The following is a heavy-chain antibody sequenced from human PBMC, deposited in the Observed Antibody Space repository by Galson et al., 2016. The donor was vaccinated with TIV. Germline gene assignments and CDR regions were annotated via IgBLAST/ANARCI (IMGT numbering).Heavy chain of an antibody. CDR2: ISSSATFI. V-gene: IGHV3-21*01. CDR1: GFTFDSYT. J-gene: IGHJ4*02. CDR3: TRESQPTLFGVSIFDY. D-gene: IGHD3-3*01. Sequence: SLRLSCAASGFTFDSYTFHWVRQAPGKEPQWVSSISSSATFIYYADSLKGRFTIPRDNTNDLLYLEMNSLRVEDTAIYYCTRESQPTLFGVSIFDYWGQGTVVTVSS.